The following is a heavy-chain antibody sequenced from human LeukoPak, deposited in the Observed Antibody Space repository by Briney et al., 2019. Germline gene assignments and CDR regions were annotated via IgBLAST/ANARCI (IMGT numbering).Heavy chain of an antibody. J-gene: IGHJ6*02. CDR1: GFTFSRYE. Sequence: SGGSLTLPCAASGFTFSRYEMNWVRGAPGKGLVWFSYISIRDNNIYYADSVKGRFTISRDNAKNSLYLQMNSLRVEDTAVYYCARDPRGMDVWGQGTTVSVSS. CDR3: ARDPRGMDV. D-gene: IGHD3-16*01. V-gene: IGHV3-48*03. CDR2: ISIRDNNI.